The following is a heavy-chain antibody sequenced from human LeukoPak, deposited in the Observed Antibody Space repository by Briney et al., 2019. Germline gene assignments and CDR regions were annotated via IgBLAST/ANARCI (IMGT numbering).Heavy chain of an antibody. Sequence: SETLSLTCTVSGGSISSYYWSWIRQPPGKGLEWIGYIYYSGSTNYNPSLKSRVTISVDTSKNQFSLKLSSVTAADTAVYYCARGIAAAGTIPFDYWGQGTLVTVSS. CDR3: ARGIAAAGTIPFDY. V-gene: IGHV4-59*01. D-gene: IGHD6-13*01. J-gene: IGHJ4*02. CDR2: IYYSGST. CDR1: GGSISSYY.